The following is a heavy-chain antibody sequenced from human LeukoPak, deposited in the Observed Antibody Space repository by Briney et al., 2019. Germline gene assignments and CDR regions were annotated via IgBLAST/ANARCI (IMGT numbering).Heavy chain of an antibody. CDR1: GFTFSSYS. V-gene: IGHV3-48*01. CDR3: VRDYSNYVPDY. CDR2: ISSSSSTI. Sequence: PGGSLRLSCAASGFTFSSYSMNWVRQAPGKGLEWVSYISSSSSTIYYADSVKGRFTISRDNAKNSLYLQMNSLRAEDTAVHYCVRDYSNYVPDYWGQGTLVTVSS. D-gene: IGHD4-11*01. J-gene: IGHJ4*02.